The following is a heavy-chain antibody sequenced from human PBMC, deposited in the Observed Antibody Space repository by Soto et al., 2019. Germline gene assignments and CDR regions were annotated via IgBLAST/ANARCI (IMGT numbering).Heavy chain of an antibody. D-gene: IGHD3-10*01. V-gene: IGHV4-39*01. CDR2: IYYIGST. J-gene: IGHJ4*02. CDR3: ATLWFGAADY. Sequence: QLQLQESGPGLVKPSETLSLTCTVSGGSISRSSYYWGWIRQPPGKGLEWIGSIYYIGSTHYNPSLKSRVTISVDTSKNQFSLKLSYVTAADTAVYYCATLWFGAADYWGQGTLVTVSS. CDR1: GGSISRSSYY.